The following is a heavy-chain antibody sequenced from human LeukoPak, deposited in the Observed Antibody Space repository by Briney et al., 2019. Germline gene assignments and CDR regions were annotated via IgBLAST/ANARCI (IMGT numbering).Heavy chain of an antibody. CDR2: IYYSGST. Sequence: PSETLSLTCTVSGGSISSYYWSWIRQPPGKGLEWIGYIYYSGSTNYNPSLKSRVTISVDTSKNQFSLKLSSVTAADTAVYYCARSYDFWVFDYWGQGTLVTVSS. V-gene: IGHV4-59*12. CDR3: ARSYDFWVFDY. D-gene: IGHD3-3*01. CDR1: GGSISSYY. J-gene: IGHJ4*02.